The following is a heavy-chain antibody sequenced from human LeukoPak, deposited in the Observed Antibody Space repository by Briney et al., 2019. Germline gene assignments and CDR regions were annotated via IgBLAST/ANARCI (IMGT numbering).Heavy chain of an antibody. V-gene: IGHV1-2*02. CDR3: ARGSGYAGAEYFEH. CDR1: GYTLTSYY. D-gene: IGHD3-3*01. Sequence: ASVKVSCKASGYTLTSYYLHWVRQAPGQGPEWMGWINPNSGETNYAPKFQGRVTMTRDTSINAAYLELGGLRSDDTAVYCCARGSGYAGAEYFEHWGQGTLVTVSS. CDR2: INPNSGET. J-gene: IGHJ1*01.